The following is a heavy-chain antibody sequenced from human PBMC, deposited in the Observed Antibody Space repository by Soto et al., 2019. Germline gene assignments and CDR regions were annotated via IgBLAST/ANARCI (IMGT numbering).Heavy chain of an antibody. CDR3: ARESENSSGWYYYYGMDV. CDR1: GYTFTGYY. CDR2: INPNSGGT. J-gene: IGHJ6*02. V-gene: IGHV1-2*04. Sequence: WASVKVSCKASGYTFTGYYMHWVRQAPGQGLEWMGWINPNSGGTNYAQKFQGWVTMTRDTSISTAYMELSRLRSDDTAVYYCARESENSSGWYYYYGMDVWGQGTTVTVSS. D-gene: IGHD6-19*01.